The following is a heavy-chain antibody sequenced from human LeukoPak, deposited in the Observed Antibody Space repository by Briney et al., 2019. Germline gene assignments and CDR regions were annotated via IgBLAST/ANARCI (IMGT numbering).Heavy chain of an antibody. J-gene: IGHJ6*02. CDR2: IIPIFGTA. D-gene: IGHD4-17*01. V-gene: IGHV1-69*01. Sequence: ASVTVSCKASGGTFSSYAISWVRQAPGQGLEWMGGIIPIFGTANYAQKFQGRVTITADESTSTAYMELSSLRSEDTAVYYCARDPHDYGDYPYYYYYGMGVWGQGTTVTVSS. CDR1: GGTFSSYA. CDR3: ARDPHDYGDYPYYYYYGMGV.